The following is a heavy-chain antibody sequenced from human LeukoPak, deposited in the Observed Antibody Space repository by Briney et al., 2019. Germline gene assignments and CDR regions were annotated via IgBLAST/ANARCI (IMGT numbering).Heavy chain of an antibody. V-gene: IGHV1-8*01. D-gene: IGHD6-13*01. CDR1: GYTFTSFD. J-gene: IGHJ6*03. CDR2: INPNNGNA. Sequence: ASVKVSCKASGYTFTSFDLNWVRQAPGQGLECVGWINPNNGNADYAQRFQGRVTMTRDTAISTVYMELSSLTYEDTAVYYCARPTSRPSNYYSMDVWGKGTTVTVSS. CDR3: ARPTSRPSNYYSMDV.